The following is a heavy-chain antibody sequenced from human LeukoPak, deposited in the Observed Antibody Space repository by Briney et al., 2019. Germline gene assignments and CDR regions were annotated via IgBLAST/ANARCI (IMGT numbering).Heavy chain of an antibody. J-gene: IGHJ5*02. D-gene: IGHD4-17*01. CDR3: ARDLGYGDYVDWFDP. Sequence: ASVKVSCKASGYTFTSYYMHWVRQAPGQGLEWMGIINPSGGSTSYAQKFQGRVTMTRDMSTSTVYMELSSLRSEDTAVYYCARDLGYGDYVDWFDPWGQGTLVTVSS. CDR2: INPSGGST. CDR1: GYTFTSYY. V-gene: IGHV1-46*01.